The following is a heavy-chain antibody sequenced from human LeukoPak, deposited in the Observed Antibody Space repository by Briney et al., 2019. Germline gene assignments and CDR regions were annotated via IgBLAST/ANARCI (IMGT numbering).Heavy chain of an antibody. Sequence: PSETLSLTCTVSGGSISSVYWNWIRQPPGKGLEWVGYIYYSASTYYNPSLKSRATISVDTSKNQFSLKLSSVTAAATAVYYCARDRGGRTFDYWGQGTLVTVSS. D-gene: IGHD3-16*01. CDR3: ARDRGGRTFDY. J-gene: IGHJ4*02. V-gene: IGHV4-59*01. CDR2: IYYSAST. CDR1: GGSISSVY.